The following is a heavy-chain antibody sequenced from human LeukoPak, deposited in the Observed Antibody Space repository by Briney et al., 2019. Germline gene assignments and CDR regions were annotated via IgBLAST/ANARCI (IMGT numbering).Heavy chain of an antibody. CDR2: ISGSGGST. V-gene: IGHV3-23*01. CDR3: AKDNGSGWDFGYYFDY. CDR1: GFTFSSYA. D-gene: IGHD6-19*01. J-gene: IGHJ4*02. Sequence: GGSLRLSCAASGFTFSSYAMSWVRQAPGKGLEWVSAISGSGGSTYYADSVKGRFTISRDNSKNTLYLQMNSLRAEDTAVYYCAKDNGSGWDFGYYFDYWGQGTLVTVSS.